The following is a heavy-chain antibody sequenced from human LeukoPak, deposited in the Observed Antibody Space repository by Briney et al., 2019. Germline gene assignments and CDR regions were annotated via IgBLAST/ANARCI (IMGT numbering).Heavy chain of an antibody. CDR3: AREFITMVRGVTHEWFDP. CDR1: GGSISSGGYY. D-gene: IGHD3-10*01. CDR2: IYYSGST. Sequence: SETLSLTCTVSGGSISSGGYYWSWIRQHPGKGLEWIGYIYYSGSTNYNPSLKSRVTISVDTSKNQFSLKLSSVTAADTAVYYCAREFITMVRGVTHEWFDPWGQGTLVTVSS. V-gene: IGHV4-61*08. J-gene: IGHJ5*02.